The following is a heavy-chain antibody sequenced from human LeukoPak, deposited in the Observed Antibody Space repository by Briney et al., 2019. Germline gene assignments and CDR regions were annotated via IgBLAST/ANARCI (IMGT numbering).Heavy chain of an antibody. CDR1: GFTFSSYS. D-gene: IGHD2-2*01. CDR2: ISSSSRTI. Sequence: GGSLRLSCAASGFTFSSYSMNWVRQAPGKGLEWVSYISSSSRTIYYADSVEGRFTISRDNAKNSLYLQMNSLRAEDTAVYYCARDLSSSTSCYSYWGQGTLVTVSS. J-gene: IGHJ4*02. CDR3: ARDLSSSTSCYSY. V-gene: IGHV3-48*04.